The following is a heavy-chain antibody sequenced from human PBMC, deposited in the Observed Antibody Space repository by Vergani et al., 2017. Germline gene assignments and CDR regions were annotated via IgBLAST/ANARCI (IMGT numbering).Heavy chain of an antibody. CDR2: IIPIFGTA. Sequence: QVQLVQSGAEVKKPGSSVKVSCKASGGTFSSYAISWVRQAPGQGLEWMGGIIPIFGTAHYAQKFQGRVTITADESTSTAYMELSSLRSEDTAVYYCARVLMVRGVIGAYYYGMDVWGQGTTVTVSS. CDR3: ARVLMVRGVIGAYYYGMDV. V-gene: IGHV1-69*12. D-gene: IGHD3-10*01. J-gene: IGHJ6*02. CDR1: GGTFSSYA.